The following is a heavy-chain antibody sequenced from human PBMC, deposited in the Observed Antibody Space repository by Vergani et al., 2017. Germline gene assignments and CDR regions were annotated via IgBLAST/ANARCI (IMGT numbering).Heavy chain of an antibody. V-gene: IGHV4-38-2*01. Sequence: QVQLQESGPGLVKPSETLSLTCAVSGYSISSGYYWGWIRQPPGKGLEWIGSIYHSGSTYYNPSLKSRVTISVDTSKNQFSLKLSSVTAADTAVYYCAGHSTAARRFDRWGQGTLVTVSS. CDR1: GYSISSGYY. D-gene: IGHD6-13*01. J-gene: IGHJ5*02. CDR2: IYHSGST. CDR3: AGHSTAARRFDR.